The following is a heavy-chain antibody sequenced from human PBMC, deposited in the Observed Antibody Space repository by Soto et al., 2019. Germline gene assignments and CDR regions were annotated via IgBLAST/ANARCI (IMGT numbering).Heavy chain of an antibody. Sequence: PGGSLRLSCAASGFTFSSYAMSWVRHAPGKGLEWGSAISGSGGSTYYADSVKGRFTISRDNSKNTLYLQMNSLRAEDTAVYYCAKDLSSNSCRVSPCPRFQASPDFDYWGQGALVTVSS. D-gene: IGHD2-2*01. CDR3: AKDLSSNSCRVSPCPRFQASPDFDY. V-gene: IGHV3-23*01. CDR2: ISGSGGST. J-gene: IGHJ4*02. CDR1: GFTFSSYA.